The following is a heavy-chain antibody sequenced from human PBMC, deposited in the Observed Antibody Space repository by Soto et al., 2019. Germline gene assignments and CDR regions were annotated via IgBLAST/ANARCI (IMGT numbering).Heavy chain of an antibody. CDR3: ARLPGGRTIFGVGLPYYFDY. J-gene: IGHJ4*02. Sequence: SETLSLTCTVSGGSISSSSYYWGWIRQPPGKGLEWIGSIYYSGSTYYNPSLKSRVTISVDTSKNQFSLKLSSVTAADTAVYYCARLPGGRTIFGVGLPYYFDYWGQGTLVTVSS. V-gene: IGHV4-39*01. CDR1: GGSISSSSYY. D-gene: IGHD3-3*01. CDR2: IYYSGST.